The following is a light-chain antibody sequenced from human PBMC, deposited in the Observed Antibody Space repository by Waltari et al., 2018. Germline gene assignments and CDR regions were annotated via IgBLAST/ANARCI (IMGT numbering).Light chain of an antibody. CDR3: SSYAGSNNLGV. V-gene: IGLV2-8*01. J-gene: IGLJ1*01. Sequence: QSALTQPPSASGSPGQSVTISCTGTSSDVGGYSYVSWYQHHPGKAPKLIIYEVYKRPSVVPDRFSGSKSGNTASLTVAGLQAEDEADYYCSSYAGSNNLGVFGTGTKVTVL. CDR2: EVY. CDR1: SSDVGGYSY.